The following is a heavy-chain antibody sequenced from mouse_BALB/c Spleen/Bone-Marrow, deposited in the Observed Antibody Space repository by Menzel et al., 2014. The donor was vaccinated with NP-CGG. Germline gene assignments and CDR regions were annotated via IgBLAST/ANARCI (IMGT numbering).Heavy chain of an antibody. D-gene: IGHD4-1*01. J-gene: IGHJ4*01. CDR3: ARWEYYAMDY. V-gene: IGHV14-3*02. CDR1: GFNIKDTY. Sequence: ESGAELVKPGASAKLSCTASGFNIKDTYMHWVKQRPEQGLEWIGRIDPANGNTKYDPKFQGKATITADTSSNTAYLQLSSLTSEDTAVYYCARWEYYAMDYWGQGTSVTVSS. CDR2: IDPANGNT.